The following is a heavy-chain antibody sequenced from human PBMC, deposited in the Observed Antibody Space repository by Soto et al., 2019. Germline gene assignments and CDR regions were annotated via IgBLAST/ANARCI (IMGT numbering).Heavy chain of an antibody. J-gene: IGHJ5*02. CDR2: IYYSGST. CDR3: ARLLVWDGSHP. CDR1: AGSISSSSYY. D-gene: IGHD2-8*02. Sequence: QLQLQESGPGLVKPSETLSLTCPVSAGSISSSSYYWAWIPQPPAKGLEWIGSIYYSGSTYYNPSRKSPVTISVYTSKEPFSQKMISVITAEPAVYDWARLLVWDGSHPWGQETLVTVSS. V-gene: IGHV4-39*01.